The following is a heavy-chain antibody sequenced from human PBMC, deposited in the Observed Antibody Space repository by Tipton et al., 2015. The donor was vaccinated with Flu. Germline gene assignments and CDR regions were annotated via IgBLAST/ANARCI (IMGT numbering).Heavy chain of an antibody. CDR3: ALGYCSGGSCHTNCDY. J-gene: IGHJ4*02. D-gene: IGHD2-15*01. Sequence: VQLVQSGAEVKKPGASVKVSCKASGYTFTSYGISWVRQAPGQGLEWMGWISAYNGNTNYAQKLQGRVTMTTDTSTSTAYMELRSLRSGDTAVYYCALGYCSGGSCHTNCDYWGQGTLVTVSS. V-gene: IGHV1-18*01. CDR2: ISAYNGNT. CDR1: GYTFTSYG.